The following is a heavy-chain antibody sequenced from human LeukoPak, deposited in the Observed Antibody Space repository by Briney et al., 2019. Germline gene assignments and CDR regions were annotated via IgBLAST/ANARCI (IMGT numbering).Heavy chain of an antibody. CDR2: MNPNSGNT. J-gene: IGHJ4*02. CDR3: ARVLATGTTRFDY. V-gene: IGHV1-8*03. CDR1: GYTFTSYD. D-gene: IGHD1-1*01. Sequence: ASVKVSCKASGYTFTSYDTNWVRQATGQGLEWMGWMNPNSGNTGYAQKFQGRVTITRNTSISTAYMELSSLRSEDTAVYYCARVLATGTTRFDYWGQGTLVTVSS.